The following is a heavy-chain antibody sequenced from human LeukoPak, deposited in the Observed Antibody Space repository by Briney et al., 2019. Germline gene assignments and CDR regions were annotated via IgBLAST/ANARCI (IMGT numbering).Heavy chain of an antibody. CDR3: ASGEWLVDY. J-gene: IGHJ4*02. D-gene: IGHD6-19*01. CDR1: GFTFSSYS. Sequence: PGGSLRLSCAASGFTFSSYSMNWVRQAPGKGLEWVSSISSSSSYIYYADSVKGRFTISRDNAKNSLYLQMHSLRAEDTAVYYCASGEWLVDYWGQGTLVTVSS. V-gene: IGHV3-21*01. CDR2: ISSSSSYI.